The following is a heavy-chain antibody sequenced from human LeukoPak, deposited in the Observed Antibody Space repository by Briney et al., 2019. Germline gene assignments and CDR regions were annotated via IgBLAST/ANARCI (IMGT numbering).Heavy chain of an antibody. CDR1: GGSISSGSYY. CDR3: ARVIVGATHYRADYYYYYMDV. J-gene: IGHJ6*03. D-gene: IGHD1-26*01. CDR2: IYTSGST. V-gene: IGHV4-61*02. Sequence: SETLSLTCTVSGGSISSGSYYWSWFRQPAGKGLEFIGRIYTSGSTEYNPSLKSRVTISVDTSKNQFSLKLSSVTAADTAVYYCARVIVGATHYRADYYYYYMDVWGKGTTVTVSS.